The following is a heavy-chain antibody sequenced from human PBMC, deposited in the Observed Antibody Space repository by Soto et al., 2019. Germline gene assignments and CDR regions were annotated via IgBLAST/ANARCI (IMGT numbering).Heavy chain of an antibody. Sequence: QVQLVQSGTEVKKPGSSVKVSCKASGGTFSTLAVSWVRQAPGQGLEWMGGIIPIFGRPVYAQKFQGRVTFTRDISASTAYMELRNLRSEDTAVYYCGKDQGYSSGWSYLDYWGQGALVTVSS. CDR3: GKDQGYSSGWSYLDY. V-gene: IGHV1-69*06. D-gene: IGHD6-19*01. J-gene: IGHJ4*02. CDR2: IIPIFGRP. CDR1: GGTFSTLA.